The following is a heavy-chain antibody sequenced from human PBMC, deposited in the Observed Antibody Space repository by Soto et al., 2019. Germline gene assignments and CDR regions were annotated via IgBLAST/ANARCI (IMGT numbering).Heavy chain of an antibody. D-gene: IGHD6-13*01. CDR3: GREGQQLAQEQFFQFNGVDV. CDR1: GYNLREYG. V-gene: IGHV1-18*01. CDR2: ISGDNVNR. Sequence: QVQLVQSGVEVKKPGASVKVSCTAYGYNLREYGVSWLRQAPGLGFEWMGWISGDNVNRRSSQKFQDRLTITTETSTNTASLDLRSMRSDDTALYYCGREGQQLAQEQFFQFNGVDVWGQGTSFTVSS. J-gene: IGHJ6*02.